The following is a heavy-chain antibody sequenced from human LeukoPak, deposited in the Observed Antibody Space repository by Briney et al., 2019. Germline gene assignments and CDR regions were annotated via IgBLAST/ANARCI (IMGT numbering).Heavy chain of an antibody. CDR1: GFTFSDSG. Sequence: GGSLRLSCAASGFTFSDSGMHWVRQAPGKGLEWVAIISYEGSKKYYADSVKGRFTISRDNSKNTLFLQLNSLRAEDTAVYYCAKSIASAGDYWGQGTLVTVSS. J-gene: IGHJ4*02. CDR3: AKSIASAGDY. V-gene: IGHV3-30*18. D-gene: IGHD6-13*01. CDR2: ISYEGSKK.